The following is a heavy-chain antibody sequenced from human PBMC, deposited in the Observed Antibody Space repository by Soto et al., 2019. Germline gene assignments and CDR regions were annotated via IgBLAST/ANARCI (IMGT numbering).Heavy chain of an antibody. CDR3: AKREGYGSVDY. D-gene: IGHD1-1*01. CDR2: ISGSGGST. V-gene: IGHV3-23*01. J-gene: IGHJ4*02. CDR1: GFTFTNYA. Sequence: EVQLLESGGGLVQPGGSLTLSCAASGFTFTNYAMTWVRQAPGKGLEWISLISGSGGSTYYADSVKGRFTISRDNSKNTLHLQMNSRTAEDTAVYYCAKREGYGSVDYWGQGTLVTVSS.